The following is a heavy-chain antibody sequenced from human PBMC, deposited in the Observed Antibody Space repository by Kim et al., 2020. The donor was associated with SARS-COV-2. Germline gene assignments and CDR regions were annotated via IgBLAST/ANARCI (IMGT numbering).Heavy chain of an antibody. CDR3: AREGVYYDVDYYMDV. D-gene: IGHD3-3*01. V-gene: IGHV1-69*01. Sequence: QKFQGRVTITGDESTSTAYMELSSMRSEDTAVYYCAREGVYYDVDYYMDVWGKGTTVTVSS. J-gene: IGHJ6*03.